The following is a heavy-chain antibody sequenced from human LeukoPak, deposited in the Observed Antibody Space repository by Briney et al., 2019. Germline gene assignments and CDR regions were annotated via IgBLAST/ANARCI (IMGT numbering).Heavy chain of an antibody. CDR3: ARGLQENLAWLTAFSVFDT. CDR2: ISAYNGNT. D-gene: IGHD6-19*01. CDR1: GYTFTSYG. Sequence: ASVKVSCKASGYTFTSYGISWVRQAPGQGLEWMGWISAYNGNTNYAQKLQGRVTMTTDTSTSTAYMELRSLRSDDTAVYYCARGLQENLAWLTAFSVFDTWGQGTMVTVSS. V-gene: IGHV1-18*01. J-gene: IGHJ3*02.